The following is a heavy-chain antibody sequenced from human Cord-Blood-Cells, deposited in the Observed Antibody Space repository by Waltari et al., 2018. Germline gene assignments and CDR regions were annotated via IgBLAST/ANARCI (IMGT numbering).Heavy chain of an antibody. V-gene: IGHV4-34*01. Sequence: QVQLQQWGAGLLKPSETLSLTCAVYGGSFSGYYWSWIRQPPGKGLEWIGEINHSGSTNYNPSLKSRVTISVDTSKTQFCLKLSSVTAADRAVYYCARGRWDIVVVVAALWYFDLWGRGTLVTVSS. D-gene: IGHD2-15*01. J-gene: IGHJ2*01. CDR1: GGSFSGYY. CDR2: INHSGST. CDR3: ARGRWDIVVVVAALWYFDL.